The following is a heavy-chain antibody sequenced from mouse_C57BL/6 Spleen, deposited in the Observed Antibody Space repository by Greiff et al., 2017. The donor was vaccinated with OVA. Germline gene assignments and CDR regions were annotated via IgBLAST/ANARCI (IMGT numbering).Heavy chain of an antibody. CDR2: ISDGGSYT. CDR1: GFTFSSYA. D-gene: IGHD2-2*01. J-gene: IGHJ3*01. V-gene: IGHV5-4*01. Sequence: EVQVVESGGGLVKPGGSLKLSCAASGFTFSSYAMSWVRQTPEKRLEWVATISDGGSYTYYPDNVKGRFTISRDNAKNNLYLQMSHLKSEDTAMYYCAREGRLRTWFAYWGQGTLVTVSA. CDR3: AREGRLRTWFAY.